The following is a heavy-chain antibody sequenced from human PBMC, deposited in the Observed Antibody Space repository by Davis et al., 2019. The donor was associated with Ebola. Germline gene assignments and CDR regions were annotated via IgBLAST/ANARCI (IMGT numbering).Heavy chain of an antibody. V-gene: IGHV4-34*01. CDR3: ARGYGDYILYYYYGMDV. J-gene: IGHJ6*02. CDR1: GGSFSGYY. D-gene: IGHD4-17*01. CDR2: INHSGST. Sequence: ESLKISCAVHGGSFSGYYWSWIRQPPGKGLEWIGEINHSGSTNYNPSLKSRVTISVDTSKNQFSLKLSSVTAADTAVYYCARGYGDYILYYYYGMDVWGQGTTVTVSS.